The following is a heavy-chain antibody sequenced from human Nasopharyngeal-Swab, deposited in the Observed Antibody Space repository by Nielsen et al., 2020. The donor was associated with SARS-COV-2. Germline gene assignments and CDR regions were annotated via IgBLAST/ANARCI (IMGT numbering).Heavy chain of an antibody. CDR3: ASPVFGVVSDAFDL. J-gene: IGHJ3*01. V-gene: IGHV3-53*01. CDR2: VYAGGST. Sequence: LSLTCAASGIFVSGNYMNWVRQAPGMGLEWVSVVYAGGSTFYADSVKGRFTISRDNSKNKLYLQMNNLRPEDTAMYYCASPVFGVVSDAFDLWGQGTMVTVSS. D-gene: IGHD3-3*01. CDR1: GIFVSGNY.